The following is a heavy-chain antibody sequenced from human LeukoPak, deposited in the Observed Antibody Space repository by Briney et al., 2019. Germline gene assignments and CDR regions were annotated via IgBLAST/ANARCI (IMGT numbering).Heavy chain of an antibody. CDR1: GGSISSYY. V-gene: IGHV4-59*01. CDR2: IYYSGST. J-gene: IGHJ4*02. CDR3: ARDGRYSSGWYGLDY. Sequence: SETLSLTCTVFGGSISSYYWSWIRQPPGKGLEWIGYIYYSGSTNYNPSLKSRVTISVDTSKNQFSLKLSSVTAADTAVYYCARDGRYSSGWYGLDYWGQGTLVTVSS. D-gene: IGHD6-19*01.